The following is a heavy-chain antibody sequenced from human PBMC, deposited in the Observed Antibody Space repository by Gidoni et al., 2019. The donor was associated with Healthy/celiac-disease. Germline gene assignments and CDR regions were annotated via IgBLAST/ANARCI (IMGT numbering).Heavy chain of an antibody. V-gene: IGHV3-11*06. Sequence: QVQLVESGGGLVKPGGSLRLSCAASGFTFSDYYMSWIRQAPGKGLEWVSYISSSSSYTNYADSVKGRFTISRDNAKNSLYLQMNSLRAEDTAVYYCASLRGYSGYVSFYFDYWGQGTLVTVSS. J-gene: IGHJ4*02. CDR2: ISSSSSYT. CDR1: GFTFSDYY. D-gene: IGHD5-12*01. CDR3: ASLRGYSGYVSFYFDY.